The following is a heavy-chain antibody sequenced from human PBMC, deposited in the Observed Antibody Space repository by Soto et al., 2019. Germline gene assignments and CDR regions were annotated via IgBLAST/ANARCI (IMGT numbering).Heavy chain of an antibody. V-gene: IGHV3-23*01. J-gene: IGHJ4*02. D-gene: IGHD5-18*01. Sequence: GGSLRLSCAASGFTFSSYAMSWVRQAPGKGLEWVSAISGSGGSTYYADSVKGRFTISRDNSKNTLYLQMNSLRAEDTAVYYCAKDIEYSYGFGRFDYWGKGTLVPVSS. CDR1: GFTFSSYA. CDR3: AKDIEYSYGFGRFDY. CDR2: ISGSGGST.